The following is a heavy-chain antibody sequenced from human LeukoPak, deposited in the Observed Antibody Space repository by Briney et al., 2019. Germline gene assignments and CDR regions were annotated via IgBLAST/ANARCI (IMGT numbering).Heavy chain of an antibody. CDR2: IIPILGIA. D-gene: IGHD2-21*02. CDR1: GGTFSIYA. Sequence: SVTVSFKASGGTFSIYAISWVRPAPGQGLEWMGRIIPILGIANYAQKFQGRVTITADKSTSTAYMELSSLRSEDTAVYYCAREGRTVTAEFPSWGQGTLVTVSS. CDR3: AREGRTVTAEFPS. V-gene: IGHV1-69*04. J-gene: IGHJ4*02.